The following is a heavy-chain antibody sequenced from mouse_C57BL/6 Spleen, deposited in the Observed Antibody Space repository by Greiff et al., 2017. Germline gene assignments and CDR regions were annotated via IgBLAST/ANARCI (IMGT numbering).Heavy chain of an antibody. J-gene: IGHJ2*01. CDR3: ARREYSNDDFDY. Sequence: QVQLKQSGAELVKPGASVKLSCKASGYTFTSYWMHWVKQRPGRGLEWIGRIDPNSGGTKYNEKFKSKATLTVDKPSSTAYMQLSSLTSEASAVYYGARREYSNDDFDYWGQGTTLTVSS. CDR2: IDPNSGGT. D-gene: IGHD2-12*01. CDR1: GYTFTSYW. V-gene: IGHV1-72*01.